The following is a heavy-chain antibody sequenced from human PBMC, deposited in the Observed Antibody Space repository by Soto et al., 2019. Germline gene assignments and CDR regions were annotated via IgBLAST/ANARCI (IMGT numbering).Heavy chain of an antibody. CDR1: GGSIRSGGYY. Sequence: SETLSLTCTVSGGSIRSGGYYWSWIRQHPGKGLEWIGYIYYSGSTYYNPSLKSRVTISVDTSKNQFSLKLSSVTAADTAVYYCARGLSSGRTPGYKATQYFQHWGQGTLVTVSS. CDR2: IYYSGST. V-gene: IGHV4-31*03. J-gene: IGHJ1*01. D-gene: IGHD5-12*01. CDR3: ARGLSSGRTPGYKATQYFQH.